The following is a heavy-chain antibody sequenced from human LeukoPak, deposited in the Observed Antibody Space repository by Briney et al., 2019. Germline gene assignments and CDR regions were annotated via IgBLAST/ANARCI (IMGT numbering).Heavy chain of an antibody. V-gene: IGHV4-30-4*01. CDR1: GGSISSGDYY. CDR2: IYYSGST. CDR3: ASSIAAAGTSFDY. Sequence: SETLSLTCTVSGGSISSGDYYWSWIRQPPGKGLEWIGYIYYSGSTYYNPSLKSRVTISVDTSKNQFSLKLSSVTAADTAVYYCASSIAAAGTSFDYGGQGTLVTVSS. D-gene: IGHD6-13*01. J-gene: IGHJ4*02.